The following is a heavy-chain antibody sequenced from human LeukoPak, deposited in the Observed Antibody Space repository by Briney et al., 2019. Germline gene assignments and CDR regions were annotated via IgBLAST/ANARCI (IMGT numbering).Heavy chain of an antibody. V-gene: IGHV4-39*01. CDR3: ARIEYSSSSCDY. CDR2: IYYSGST. Sequence: SETLSLICTVSGGSISSSSYYWGWIRQPPGKGLEWIGSIYYSGSTYYNPSLKSRVTISVDTSKNQFSLKLSSVTAADTAVYYCARIEYSSSSCDYWGQRTLVTVSS. D-gene: IGHD6-6*01. J-gene: IGHJ4*02. CDR1: GGSISSSSYY.